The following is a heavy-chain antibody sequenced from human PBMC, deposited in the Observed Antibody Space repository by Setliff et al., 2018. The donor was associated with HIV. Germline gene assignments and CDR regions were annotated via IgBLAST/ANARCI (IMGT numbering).Heavy chain of an antibody. D-gene: IGHD3-16*02. Sequence: GGSLRLSCAASGFTFSNYAMTWVRQAPGKGLEWVSVIYSGGSSTYYADSVKGRFTISRDNSRDTLYLQMNSLRAEDTAVYYCVRQVSDAFDVWGQGTMVTVSS. CDR2: IYSGGSST. CDR1: GFTFSNYA. J-gene: IGHJ3*01. CDR3: VRQVSDAFDV. V-gene: IGHV3-23*03.